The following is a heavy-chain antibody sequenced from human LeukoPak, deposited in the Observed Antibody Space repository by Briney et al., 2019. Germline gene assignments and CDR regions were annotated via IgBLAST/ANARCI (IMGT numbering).Heavy chain of an antibody. CDR3: ARDQGIYNHRIIDS. Sequence: DSLTVSCKASGYTFSSYGISWVRQAPGQGLEWMGWISAYNGNTNFAQEFQARVTMTTDTSTGTASMELRSLRSDDTAVYYCARDQGIYNHRIIDSWGQGTLVTVSS. CDR1: GYTFSSYG. D-gene: IGHD5-12*01. J-gene: IGHJ4*02. V-gene: IGHV1-18*01. CDR2: ISAYNGNT.